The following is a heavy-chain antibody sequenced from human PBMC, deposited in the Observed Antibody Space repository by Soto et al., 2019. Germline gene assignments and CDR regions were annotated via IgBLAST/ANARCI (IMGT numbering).Heavy chain of an antibody. Sequence: EVQLVESGGGLVQPGGSLRLSCAGSGFTFSNYWMHWVRQAPGKGLEWVSRIDHDGPTDYADSVRGRFTISRDNAENTLYLQMNGLRPEDTAGYYCVRDSHVDYWGQGTLVTVSS. CDR2: IDHDGPT. CDR3: VRDSHVDY. J-gene: IGHJ4*02. CDR1: GFTFSNYW. V-gene: IGHV3-74*01.